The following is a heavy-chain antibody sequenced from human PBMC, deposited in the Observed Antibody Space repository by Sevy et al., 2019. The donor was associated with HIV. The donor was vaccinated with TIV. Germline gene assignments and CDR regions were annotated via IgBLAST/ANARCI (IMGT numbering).Heavy chain of an antibody. CDR3: ASESVPYSSGGYTFDY. CDR1: GFTFSSYG. V-gene: IGHV3-30*03. D-gene: IGHD3-10*01. CDR2: ISHNGKNK. Sequence: GGSLRLSCAASGFTFSSYGIHWVRQAPGKGLEWVAVISHNGKNKYHAESVKGRLTISRDNSKNTLYLQMNSLRVEDTATYYCASESVPYSSGGYTFDYWGQGTLVTVSS. J-gene: IGHJ4*02.